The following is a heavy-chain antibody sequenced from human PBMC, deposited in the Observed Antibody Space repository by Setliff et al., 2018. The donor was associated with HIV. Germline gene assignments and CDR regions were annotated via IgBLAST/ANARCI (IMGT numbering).Heavy chain of an antibody. D-gene: IGHD2-15*01. CDR2: INPSGGST. V-gene: IGHV1-46*01. J-gene: IGHJ4*02. CDR1: GYTFTIYY. CDR3: AKGYCSVGSCYSVDFDY. Sequence: ASVKVSCKASGYTFTIYYIHWVRQAPGQGLEWMGIINPSGGSTNYAQRFQGRVTMTGDTSTSTVYMELSSLRSEDTAVYYCAKGYCSVGSCYSVDFDYWGQGTLVTVSS.